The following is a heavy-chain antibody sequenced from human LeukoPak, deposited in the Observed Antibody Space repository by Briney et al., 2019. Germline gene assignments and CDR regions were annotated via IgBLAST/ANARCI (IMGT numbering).Heavy chain of an antibody. J-gene: IGHJ4*02. CDR3: ARVTRGYYSDY. Sequence: PGGSLRLSCAASGFTFSSYGMHWVRQAPGKGLEWVAVIWCDGSNKYYADSVKGRFTISRDNSKNTLYLQMNSLRAEDTAVYYCARVTRGYYSDYWGQGTLVTVSS. D-gene: IGHD3-3*01. CDR2: IWCDGSNK. CDR1: GFTFSSYG. V-gene: IGHV3-33*01.